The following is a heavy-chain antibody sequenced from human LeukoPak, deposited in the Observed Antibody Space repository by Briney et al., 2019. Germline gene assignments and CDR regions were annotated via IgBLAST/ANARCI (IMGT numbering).Heavy chain of an antibody. D-gene: IGHD1-1*01. CDR3: ARSFTTSAGAFDI. J-gene: IGHJ3*02. CDR2: TYYRSKWFN. Sequence: SQTLSLTCDISGDSVSTNIVAWHWIRQSPSRGLEWLGRTYYRSKWFNDYALSVKSRVSINPDTSKNQFSLQLNSVTPEDTALYYCARSFTTSAGAFDIWGQGTIVTVSS. CDR1: GDSVSTNIVA. V-gene: IGHV6-1*01.